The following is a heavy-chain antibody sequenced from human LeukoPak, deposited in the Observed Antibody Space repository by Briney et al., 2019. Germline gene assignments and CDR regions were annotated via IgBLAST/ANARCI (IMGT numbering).Heavy chain of an antibody. Sequence: ASVKVSCKASGGTFSSYAISWVRQAPGQGLEWMGGIIPIFGTANYAQKFQGRVTITADESTSTAYMDVRSLRSDDTAVYYCARAGADSAAYFYYAMDVWGQGTTVTVSS. CDR1: GGTFSSYA. CDR3: ARAGADSAAYFYYAMDV. CDR2: IIPIFGTA. V-gene: IGHV1-69*01. J-gene: IGHJ6*02. D-gene: IGHD2-15*01.